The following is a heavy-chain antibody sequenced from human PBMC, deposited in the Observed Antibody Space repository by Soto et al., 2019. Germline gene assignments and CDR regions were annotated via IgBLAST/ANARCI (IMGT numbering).Heavy chain of an antibody. J-gene: IGHJ5*02. V-gene: IGHV3-23*01. CDR2: ISCRGGSA. CDR3: AKAGGPQWLIRHLNT. D-gene: IGHD6-19*01. Sequence: GGSLRLSCVASGFNFKNFAVAWVRQAAGEGLEWVSGISCRGGSASYADSVKGPFSISSDDCRNTVCLQLNSRGVEDSAQYYCAKAGGPQWLIRHLNTWGEGTLVTFSS. CDR1: GFNFKNFA.